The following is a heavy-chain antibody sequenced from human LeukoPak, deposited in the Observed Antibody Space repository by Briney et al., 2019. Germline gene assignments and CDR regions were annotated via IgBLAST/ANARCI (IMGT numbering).Heavy chain of an antibody. J-gene: IGHJ4*02. CDR3: AREKTTGTTYFDY. CDR1: GGSISSGGYY. CDR2: IYYSGST. D-gene: IGHD1-1*01. V-gene: IGHV4-31*03. Sequence: SRTLSLTCTVSGGSISSGGYYWSWIGQHPGKGLEWIGYIYYSGSTYYNPSLKSRVTISVDTSKNQFSLKLSSVTAADTAVYYCAREKTTGTTYFDYWGQGTLVTVSS.